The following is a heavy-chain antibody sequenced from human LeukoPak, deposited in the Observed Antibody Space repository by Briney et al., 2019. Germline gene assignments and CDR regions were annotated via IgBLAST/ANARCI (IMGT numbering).Heavy chain of an antibody. V-gene: IGHV3-48*04. CDR1: GVTLSIYS. D-gene: IGHD6-13*01. CDR2: ISSSGSTI. CDR3: ARALRGQQLVSDY. Sequence: GGSLRLSCAASGVTLSIYSINWVRQAPGKGLEWVSYISSSGSTIYYADSVKGRFTISRDNAKNSLYLQMNSLRAEDTAVYYCARALRGQQLVSDYWGQGTLVTVSS. J-gene: IGHJ4*02.